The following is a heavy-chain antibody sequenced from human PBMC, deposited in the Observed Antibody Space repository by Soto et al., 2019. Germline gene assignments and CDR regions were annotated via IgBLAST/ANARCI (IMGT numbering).Heavy chain of an antibody. CDR3: AADLGYYGSGSYFYYYYGMDV. J-gene: IGHJ6*02. V-gene: IGHV1-58*01. Sequence: QMQLVQSGPEVKKPGTSVKVSCKASGFNFASSAVQWVRQARGQRLEWIGWIVVGSGNTNYAQKFQERVTITRDMSTRTAYMELSSLRSEDTAVYYCAADLGYYGSGSYFYYYYGMDVWGQGTTVTVSS. D-gene: IGHD3-10*01. CDR1: GFNFASSA. CDR2: IVVGSGNT.